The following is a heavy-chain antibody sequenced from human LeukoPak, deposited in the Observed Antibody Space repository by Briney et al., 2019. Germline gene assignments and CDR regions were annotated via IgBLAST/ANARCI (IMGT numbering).Heavy chain of an antibody. CDR2: INHSGST. D-gene: IGHD3-22*01. CDR3: ARGICVKGYYDSSGYYPFDY. V-gene: IGHV4-34*01. CDR1: GGSFSGYY. Sequence: SETLSLTCAVYGGSFSGYYWSWIRQPPGKGLEWIGEINHSGSTNYNPSLKSRVTISVDTSKRQFFLKQSSVAAAYTAVYYCARGICVKGYYDSSGYYPFDYWGQGTLVTVSS. J-gene: IGHJ4*02.